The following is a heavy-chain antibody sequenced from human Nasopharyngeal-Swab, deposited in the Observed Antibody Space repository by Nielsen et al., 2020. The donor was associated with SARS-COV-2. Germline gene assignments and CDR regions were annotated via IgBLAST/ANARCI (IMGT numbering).Heavy chain of an antibody. CDR1: GFTFSSYS. V-gene: IGHV3-21*01. D-gene: IGHD2-15*01. CDR2: ISTGSRYT. J-gene: IGHJ6*03. CDR3: ARAPYSRSYFMDV. Sequence: GESLKISCAASGFTFSSYSMNWVRQAPGKGLEWVSSISTGSRYTYYADSVKGRFTISTDNAKNSLYLQMNSLRAEDTAVYYCARAPYSRSYFMDVWGKGTTVTVSS.